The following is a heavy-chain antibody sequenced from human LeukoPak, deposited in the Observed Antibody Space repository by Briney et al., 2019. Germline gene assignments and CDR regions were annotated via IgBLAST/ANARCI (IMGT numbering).Heavy chain of an antibody. D-gene: IGHD1-26*01. J-gene: IGHJ4*02. V-gene: IGHV3-33*06. CDR3: AKDFGGSLDY. Sequence: PGRSLRLSCAASGFTFSSYGMHWVRQAPGKGLEWVAVIWYDGSNEYYADSVKGRFTISRDNSKNTLYLQMNSLRAEDTAVYYCAKDFGGSLDYWGQGTLVTVSS. CDR1: GFTFSSYG. CDR2: IWYDGSNE.